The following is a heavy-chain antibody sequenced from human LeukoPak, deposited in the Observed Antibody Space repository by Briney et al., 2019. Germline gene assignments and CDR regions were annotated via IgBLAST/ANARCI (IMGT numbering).Heavy chain of an antibody. V-gene: IGHV3-23*01. CDR3: AKARTTDRYCSSTSCKRPYYYYGMDV. J-gene: IGHJ6*02. D-gene: IGHD2-2*01. CDR1: GFTFSSYA. Sequence: PGGSLRLSCAASGFTFSSYAMSWVRQAPGKGLGWVSAISGSGGSTYYADSVKGRFTISRDNSKTTLYLQINSLRAEDTAVYYCAKARTTDRYCSSTSCKRPYYYYGMDVWGQGTTVTVSS. CDR2: ISGSGGST.